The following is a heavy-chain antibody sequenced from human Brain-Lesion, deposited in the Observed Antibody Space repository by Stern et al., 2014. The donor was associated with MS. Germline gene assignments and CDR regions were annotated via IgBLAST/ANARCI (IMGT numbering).Heavy chain of an antibody. Sequence: VQLVQSGGDLVQPGGSLRLSCTASGFTFSTYWMHWVRQAPGKGLAWVSRSNGDGSRTSYADSVKVRFTISRDNAKNTLYVQMNSLRVEDTAVYYCARAHVDTWDWFDPWGQGTLVTVSS. CDR1: GFTFSTYW. CDR3: ARAHVDTWDWFDP. D-gene: IGHD5-18*01. V-gene: IGHV3-74*02. CDR2: SNGDGSRT. J-gene: IGHJ5*02.